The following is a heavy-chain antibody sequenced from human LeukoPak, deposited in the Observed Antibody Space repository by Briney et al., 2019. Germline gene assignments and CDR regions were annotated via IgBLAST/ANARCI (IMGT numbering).Heavy chain of an antibody. CDR1: GFTFSSYS. CDR2: ISTTSSTI. D-gene: IGHD3-9*01. J-gene: IGHJ6*02. CDR3: TRDLMDYDVSTGLHHYYMDV. Sequence: GGSLRLSCAASGFTFSSYSMNWVRQAPGKGLEWVSYISTTSSTIYYADSVMGRFTISRDNAKNSLYLQMNSLRAEDTAVYYCTRDLMDYDVSTGLHHYYMDVWGQGTTVTVSS. V-gene: IGHV3-48*01.